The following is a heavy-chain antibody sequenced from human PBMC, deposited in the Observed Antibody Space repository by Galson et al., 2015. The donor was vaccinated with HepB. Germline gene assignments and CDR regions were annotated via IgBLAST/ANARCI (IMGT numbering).Heavy chain of an antibody. D-gene: IGHD7-27*01. CDR1: GYTFTSYA. J-gene: IGHJ4*02. V-gene: IGHV7-4-1*02. CDR3: ARGHWGPTTSDFDY. CDR2: INTNTGNP. Sequence: QSGAEVKKPGESLKISCKASGYTFTSYAMNWVRQAPGQGLEWMGWINTNTGNPTYAQGFTGRFVFSLDTSVSTAYLRISSLKAEDTAVYYCARGHWGPTTSDFDYWGQGTLVTVSS.